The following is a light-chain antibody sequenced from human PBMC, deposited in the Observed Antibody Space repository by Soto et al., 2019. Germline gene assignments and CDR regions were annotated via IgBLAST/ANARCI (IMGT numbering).Light chain of an antibody. Sequence: QSVLTQTPSVSGAPGQKITVSCTGSSSNIGAGYDVHWYQQVPGAAPKLMIHQVSNRPSGVSNRFSGSKSGNTASLTISGLQAEDEADYYCSSYTGSTTYVFGTGTKLTVL. J-gene: IGLJ1*01. CDR3: SSYTGSTTYV. CDR1: SSNIGAGYD. V-gene: IGLV1-40*01. CDR2: QVS.